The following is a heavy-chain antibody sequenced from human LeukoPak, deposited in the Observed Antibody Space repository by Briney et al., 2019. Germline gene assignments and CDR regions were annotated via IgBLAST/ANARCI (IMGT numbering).Heavy chain of an antibody. CDR3: ARRNIAMGNTDAFDI. J-gene: IGHJ3*02. Sequence: SETLSLTCAVSGGSISSGGYSWSWIRQPPGKGLEWIGYIYHSGSTYYNPSLKSRVTISVDRSKNQFSLKLSSVTAADTAVYYCARRNIAMGNTDAFDIWGQGTMVTVSS. CDR2: IYHSGST. V-gene: IGHV4-30-2*01. CDR1: GGSISSGGYS. D-gene: IGHD5-18*01.